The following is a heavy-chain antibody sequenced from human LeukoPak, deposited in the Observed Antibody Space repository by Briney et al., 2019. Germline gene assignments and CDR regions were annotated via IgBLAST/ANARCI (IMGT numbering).Heavy chain of an antibody. CDR1: GDSISSYY. J-gene: IGHJ4*02. CDR3: AIRLLSSYSFNY. D-gene: IGHD2/OR15-2a*01. CDR2: IYYSGST. Sequence: KPSETLSLTCTASGDSISSYYWSWIRQPPGKGLEWIGDIYYSGSTNYNPSLKSRVTISVDTSKNQVSRKLSSVTGADTRVYYCAIRLLSSYSFNYWGQGALFTVSS. V-gene: IGHV4-59*08.